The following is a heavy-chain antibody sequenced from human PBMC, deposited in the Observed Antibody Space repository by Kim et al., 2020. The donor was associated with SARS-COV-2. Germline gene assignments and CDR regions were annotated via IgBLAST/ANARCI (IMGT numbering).Heavy chain of an antibody. D-gene: IGHD5-18*01. Sequence: SETLSLTCTGSDGSISSSSYYWAWIRQPPGKGLGWIATYYYGGRTNYNPSLKSRVTISVDTSKNQFSLRLTSVTAADTAVYYCARLRSDSEIDDLGQGT. CDR1: DGSISSSSYY. J-gene: IGHJ4*02. CDR3: ARLRSDSEIDD. CDR2: YYYGGRT. V-gene: IGHV4-39*01.